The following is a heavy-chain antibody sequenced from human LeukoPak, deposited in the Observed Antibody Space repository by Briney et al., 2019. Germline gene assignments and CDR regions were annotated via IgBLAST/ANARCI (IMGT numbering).Heavy chain of an antibody. V-gene: IGHV3-30*02. CDR3: AKDRVGGALEF. J-gene: IGHJ4*02. D-gene: IGHD2-21*01. CDR1: GFTFSSYG. CDR2: IRSDASYE. Sequence: GGSLRLSCEASGFTFSSYGLHWVRQAPGKGLEWVAFIRSDASYEYYIDSVKGRFTLSRDNSKNTLYLQMSTLRPEDTAVYYCAKDRVGGALEFWGQGTLATVSS.